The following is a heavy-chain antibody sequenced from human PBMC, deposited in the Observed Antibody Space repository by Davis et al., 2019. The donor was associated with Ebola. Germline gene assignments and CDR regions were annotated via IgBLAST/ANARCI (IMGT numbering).Heavy chain of an antibody. V-gene: IGHV1-3*01. D-gene: IGHD5-24*01. CDR3: AREWQNYFSY. CDR1: GYTFPSYP. J-gene: IGHJ4*02. CDR2: INAANGNT. Sequence: ASVKVSCKTSGYTFPSYPIHWVRQAPGQRLEWMGWINAANGNTKYSQSFQGRVTITRDTSTRTAYLEVTNVTSEDTAVYYCAREWQNYFSYWGQGTLVTVSS.